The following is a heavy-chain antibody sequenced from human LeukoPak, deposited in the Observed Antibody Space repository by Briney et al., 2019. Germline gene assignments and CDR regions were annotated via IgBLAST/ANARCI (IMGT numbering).Heavy chain of an antibody. CDR2: IIPIFGSA. J-gene: IGHJ5*02. CDR1: GGTFSSYA. CDR3: AKWGRTSLNNWFDP. V-gene: IGHV1-69*13. Sequence: ASVKVSCKASGGTFSSYAISWVRQAPGQGLEWMGGIIPIFGSANYAQTFQDRVTITADESTNTAYMELSSLKSEDTAVYYCAKWGRTSLNNWFDPWGQGTLVTVSS. D-gene: IGHD7-27*01.